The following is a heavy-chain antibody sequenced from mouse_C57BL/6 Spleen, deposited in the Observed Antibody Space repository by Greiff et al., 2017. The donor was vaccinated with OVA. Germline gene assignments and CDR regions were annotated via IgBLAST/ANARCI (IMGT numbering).Heavy chain of an antibody. Sequence: QVQLQQPGAELVMPGASVKLSCKASGYTFTSYWMHWVKQRPGQGLVWIGEIDPSDSYTNYNQKFKGKSTLTVDKSSSTAYMQLSSLTSEDSAVYYCARKGFYYDYDGYAMDYWGQGTSVTVSS. CDR3: ARKGFYYDYDGYAMDY. D-gene: IGHD2-4*01. J-gene: IGHJ4*01. CDR2: IDPSDSYT. CDR1: GYTFTSYW. V-gene: IGHV1-69*01.